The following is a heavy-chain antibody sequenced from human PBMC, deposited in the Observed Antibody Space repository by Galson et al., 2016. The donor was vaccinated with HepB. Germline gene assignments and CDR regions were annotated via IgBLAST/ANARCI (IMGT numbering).Heavy chain of an antibody. CDR1: GFTFSSYW. V-gene: IGHV3-7*01. CDR2: IKQDGSKK. Sequence: SLRLSCAASGFTFSSYWMNWVRQAPGKGLEWVANIKQDGSKKHSVYYVKGRCTISRVNVQNSLYLQISSLRAKDTAVYYCPRAIYGDWGSDAFDIWGQGTMVTVSS. D-gene: IGHD4-17*01. J-gene: IGHJ3*02. CDR3: PRAIYGDWGSDAFDI.